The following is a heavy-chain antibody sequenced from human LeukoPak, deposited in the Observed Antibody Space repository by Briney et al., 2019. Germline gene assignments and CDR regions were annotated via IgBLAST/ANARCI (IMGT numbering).Heavy chain of an antibody. J-gene: IGHJ4*02. V-gene: IGHV3-7*01. CDR2: IREDGTGK. CDR3: ARDATGGFFER. CDR1: GFTFSGFW. D-gene: IGHD1-1*01. Sequence: PGGSLRVSCEASGFTFSGFWMSWVRQAPGRGLEWLANIREDGTGKQYVDSVKGRFTISRDNAKNSLYLEMNSLRVEDTALYFCARDATGGFFERWGQGTLVTVSS.